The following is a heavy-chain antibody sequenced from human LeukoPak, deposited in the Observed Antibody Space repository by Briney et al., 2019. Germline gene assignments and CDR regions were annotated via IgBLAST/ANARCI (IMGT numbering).Heavy chain of an antibody. D-gene: IGHD2-15*01. Sequence: GASVKVSCKASGYTFTGYYMHWVRQAPGQGLEWMGWINPNSGGTNYAQKFQGRVTMTRDTSISTAYMELSSLRSEDTAVYYCASKLDEGSGGIVRAPLYYYYGMDVWGQGTTVTVSS. CDR1: GYTFTGYY. V-gene: IGHV1-2*02. CDR2: INPNSGGT. CDR3: ASKLDEGSGGIVRAPLYYYYGMDV. J-gene: IGHJ6*02.